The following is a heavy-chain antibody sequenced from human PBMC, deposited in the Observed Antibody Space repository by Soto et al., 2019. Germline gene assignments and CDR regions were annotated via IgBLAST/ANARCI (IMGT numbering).Heavy chain of an antibody. D-gene: IGHD4-17*01. V-gene: IGHV4-59*01. CDR3: ARAYGDYVGFVTFDI. J-gene: IGHJ3*02. CDR2: IYYSGST. Sequence: PSETLSLTSAVAGDSISPYYWSWIRQPPGKGLDWIGYIYYSGSTNYNPSLRSRVTISLDTSKNQFSLKLSSVTAADTAVYYCARAYGDYVGFVTFDIWGQGTKVTVSS. CDR1: GDSISPYY.